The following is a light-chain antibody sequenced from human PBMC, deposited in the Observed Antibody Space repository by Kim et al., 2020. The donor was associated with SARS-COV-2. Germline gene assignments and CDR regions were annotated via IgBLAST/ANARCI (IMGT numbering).Light chain of an antibody. CDR2: DAS. Sequence: EIVLTQFPGTLSLSPGERATLSCRASQSVPKNYLAWYQNKAGQAPRLLIYDASSRASGIPDRFGGSGSGTDFTLTISRLEPEDFGVYYCQQYANSPLTFGGGTKVEIK. V-gene: IGKV3-20*01. CDR1: QSVPKNY. CDR3: QQYANSPLT. J-gene: IGKJ4*01.